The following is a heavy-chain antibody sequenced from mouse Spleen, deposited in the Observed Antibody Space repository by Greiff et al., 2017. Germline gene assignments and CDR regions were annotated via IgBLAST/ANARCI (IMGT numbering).Heavy chain of an antibody. CDR1: GYTFTDYN. J-gene: IGHJ3*01. D-gene: IGHD4-1*01. CDR3: ARSSSYWDVQGSWFAY. Sequence: EVQLQQSGPELVKPGASVKIPCKASGYTFTDYNMDWVKQSHGKSLEWIGDINPNNGGTIYNQKFKGKATLTVDKSSSTAYMELRSLTSEDTAVYYCARSSSYWDVQGSWFAYWGQGTLVTVSA. V-gene: IGHV1-18*01. CDR2: INPNNGGT.